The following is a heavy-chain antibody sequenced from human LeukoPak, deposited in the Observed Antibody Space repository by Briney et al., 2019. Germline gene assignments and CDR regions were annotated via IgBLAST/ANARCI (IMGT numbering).Heavy chain of an antibody. CDR1: GFTFSSYW. J-gene: IGHJ3*02. Sequence: GGSLRLSCAASGFTFSSYWMHWVRQAPGKGLVWVSHINSDGISTGYVDSVKGRFIISRDNAKNTLYLQMNSLRAVDTAVYYCARGYCSGGSCYKLNACDIWGQGTMVTVSS. D-gene: IGHD2-15*01. CDR3: ARGYCSGGSCYKLNACDI. V-gene: IGHV3-74*01. CDR2: INSDGIST.